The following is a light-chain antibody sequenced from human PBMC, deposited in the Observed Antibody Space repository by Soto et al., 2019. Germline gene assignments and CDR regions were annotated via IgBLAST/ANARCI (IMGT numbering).Light chain of an antibody. CDR3: VLYMGSGFWV. CDR2: STH. V-gene: IGLV8-61*01. Sequence: QAVVTQEPSFSVSPGGTVTLTCGLTSDSVSTSYYASWYQQTPGQTPRMLIYSTHTRSSGVPDRFSGSILGNKAALTITGAQADDESDYYCVLYMGSGFWVFGGGTKVTVL. CDR1: SDSVSTSYY. J-gene: IGLJ3*02.